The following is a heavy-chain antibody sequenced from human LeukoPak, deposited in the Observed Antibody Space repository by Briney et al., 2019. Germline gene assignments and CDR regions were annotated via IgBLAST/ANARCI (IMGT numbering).Heavy chain of an antibody. D-gene: IGHD2-2*01. J-gene: IGHJ6*02. Sequence: PSQTLSLTCTVSGDSIRSGGYYWTWIRQRPEKGLEWIGYIFNSGSTYYNPSLKSRVTISEDTSKNQFSLNLTSVTAADTAVYYCARDRGRVRGYYYAMDVWGQGTTVTVSS. CDR2: IFNSGST. V-gene: IGHV4-31*03. CDR3: ARDRGRVRGYYYAMDV. CDR1: GDSIRSGGYY.